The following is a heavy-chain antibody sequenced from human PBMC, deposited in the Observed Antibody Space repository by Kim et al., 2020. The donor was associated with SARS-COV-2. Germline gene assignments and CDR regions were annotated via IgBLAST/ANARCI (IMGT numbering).Heavy chain of an antibody. CDR1: GFTFSSYA. Sequence: GGSLRLSCAASGFTFSSYAMHWVRQAPGKGLEWVAVISYDGSNKYYADSVKGRFTISRDNSKNTLYLQMNSLRAEDTAVYYCARDLITMIVVVKTYYYYGMDVWGQGTTVTVSS. CDR2: ISYDGSNK. J-gene: IGHJ6*02. CDR3: ARDLITMIVVVKTYYYYGMDV. D-gene: IGHD3-22*01. V-gene: IGHV3-30*04.